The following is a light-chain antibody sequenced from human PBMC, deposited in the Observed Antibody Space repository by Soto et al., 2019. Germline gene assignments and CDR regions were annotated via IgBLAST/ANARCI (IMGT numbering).Light chain of an antibody. CDR2: EVS. Sequence: QSALTQPASVSGSPGQSITISCTGTSGDVGGYNYVSWYQHHPGKAPKLMIYEVSNRPSGVSNRFSGSKSGNTASLIISGLQAGDEADYYCSSYTSSSTLGYVFGTGTKVTVL. J-gene: IGLJ1*01. CDR3: SSYTSSSTLGYV. V-gene: IGLV2-14*01. CDR1: SGDVGGYNY.